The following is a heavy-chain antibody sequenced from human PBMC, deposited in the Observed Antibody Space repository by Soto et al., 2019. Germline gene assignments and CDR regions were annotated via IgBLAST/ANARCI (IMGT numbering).Heavy chain of an antibody. D-gene: IGHD3-16*01. J-gene: IGHJ6*02. V-gene: IGHV3-53*02. CDR3: AREGGSIYYYYGMDV. CDR2: IYSGGST. Sequence: EVQLVETGGGLIQPGGSLRLSCAASGFTVSSNYMSWVRQAPGKGLAWVAVIYSGGSTYYADSVKGRFTISRDNPKNTLYVQMNSLRAEDTAVYYCAREGGSIYYYYGMDVWGQGTTVTVSS. CDR1: GFTVSSNY.